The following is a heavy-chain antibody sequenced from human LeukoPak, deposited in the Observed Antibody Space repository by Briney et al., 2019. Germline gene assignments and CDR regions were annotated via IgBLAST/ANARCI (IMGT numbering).Heavy chain of an antibody. Sequence: GASLKVSCKASGYTFTGYYMHWVRQAPGQGLEWMGWINPNSGGTNYAQKFQGRVTMTRDTSISTAYMELSRLRSDDTAVYYCARGCELRYFDWLLSTRYNWFDPWGQGTLVTVSS. D-gene: IGHD3-9*01. CDR3: ARGCELRYFDWLLSTRYNWFDP. CDR2: INPNSGGT. CDR1: GYTFTGYY. J-gene: IGHJ5*02. V-gene: IGHV1-2*02.